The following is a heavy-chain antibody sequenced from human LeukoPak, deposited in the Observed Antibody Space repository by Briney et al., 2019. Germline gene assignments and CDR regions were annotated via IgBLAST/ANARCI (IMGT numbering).Heavy chain of an antibody. Sequence: GGSLRLSCAASGFTFSSYSMNWVRQAPGKGLEWVSSISSSSSYIYYADSVKGRFTISRGNAKNSLYLQMNSLRAEDTAVYYCAREFESSIAPNWFDPWGQGTLVTVSS. D-gene: IGHD6-6*01. J-gene: IGHJ5*02. V-gene: IGHV3-21*01. CDR3: AREFESSIAPNWFDP. CDR2: ISSSSSYI. CDR1: GFTFSSYS.